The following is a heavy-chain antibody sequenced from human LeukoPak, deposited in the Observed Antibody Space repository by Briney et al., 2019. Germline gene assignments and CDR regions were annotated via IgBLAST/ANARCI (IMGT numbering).Heavy chain of an antibody. CDR1: GFTFSSYA. V-gene: IGHV3-64*01. CDR2: ISSNGGST. CDR3: ARVISHTAGRAFDT. Sequence: GGSLRLSCAASGFTFSSYAMHWVRQAPGKGLEYVSAISSNGGSTYYANSVKGRFTISRDNSKNTLYLQMGGLGAEDMAVYYCARVISHTAGRAFDTWGQGTMVTVSS. J-gene: IGHJ3*02. D-gene: IGHD5-18*01.